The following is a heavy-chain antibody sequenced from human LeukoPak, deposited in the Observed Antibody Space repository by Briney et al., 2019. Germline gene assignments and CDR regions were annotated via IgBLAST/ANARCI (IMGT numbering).Heavy chain of an antibody. CDR3: ARDPNRKVGFDP. J-gene: IGHJ5*02. Sequence: SVKVSCKASGGTFSSYAISWVRQAPGQGLEWMGGIIPIFGTANYAQKFQGRVTITADESTSTAYMELSSLRSEDTAVYYCARDPNRKVGFDPWGQGTLVTVSS. V-gene: IGHV1-69*13. CDR1: GGTFSSYA. CDR2: IIPIFGTA. D-gene: IGHD1-14*01.